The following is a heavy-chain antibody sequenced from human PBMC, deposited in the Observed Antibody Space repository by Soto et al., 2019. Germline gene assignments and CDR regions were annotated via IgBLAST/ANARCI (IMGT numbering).Heavy chain of an antibody. D-gene: IGHD3-10*01. V-gene: IGHV3-7*01. CDR1: GFTFSTSW. CDR2: INGDGSEE. CDR3: AAGFPPDY. Sequence: EVQLVESGRVLVQPGGSLRVSCAASGFTFSTSWMNWVRQAPGKGLEWVANINGDGSEEYYVDSVRGRFTISRDNVKNSLFLQMTSLRAEDTAVYYCAAGFPPDYWGQGTLVTVSS. J-gene: IGHJ4*02.